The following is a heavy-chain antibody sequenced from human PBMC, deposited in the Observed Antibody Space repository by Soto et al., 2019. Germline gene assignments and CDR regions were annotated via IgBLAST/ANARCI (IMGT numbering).Heavy chain of an antibody. CDR1: GFTFSNAW. CDR2: IKSKTDGGTT. V-gene: IGHV3-15*07. Sequence: EVQLVESGGGLVKPGGSLRLSCAASGFTFSNAWMNWVRQAPGKGLEWVGCIKSKTDGGTTDYAAPVKGRFTISRDDSKNTLYLQMNSLKTEDTAVYYCTTDVFYDYVWGSYRYNFDYWGQGTLVTVSS. CDR3: TTDVFYDYVWGSYRYNFDY. D-gene: IGHD3-16*02. J-gene: IGHJ4*02.